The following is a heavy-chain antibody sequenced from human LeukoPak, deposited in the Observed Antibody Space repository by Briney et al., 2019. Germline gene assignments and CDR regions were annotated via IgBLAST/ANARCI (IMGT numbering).Heavy chain of an antibody. CDR3: ARVVVPAAVWFDP. CDR2: INPNSGGT. V-gene: IGHV1-2*02. D-gene: IGHD2-2*01. CDR1: GYTFTGYY. J-gene: IGHJ5*02. Sequence: ASVKVSCKASGYTFTGYYMHWVRQAPGQGLEWMGWINPNSGGTNYAQKFQGRVTMTRDTSISTAYMELSRLRSDDTAVYYCARVVVPAAVWFDPWGQGTLVTVSS.